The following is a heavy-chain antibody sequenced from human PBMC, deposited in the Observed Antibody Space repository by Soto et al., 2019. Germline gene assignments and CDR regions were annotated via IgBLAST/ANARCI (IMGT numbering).Heavy chain of an antibody. V-gene: IGHV3-30-3*01. CDR1: GFTFSSYA. CDR3: ARDLNYYGSGSYPPNYYYYGMDV. Sequence: GGSLRLSCAASGFTFSSYAMHWVRQAPGKGLEWVAVISYDGSNKYYADYVKGRFTISRDNSKNTLYLQMNSLRAEDTAVYYCARDLNYYGSGSYPPNYYYYGMDVWGQGTTVTVSS. D-gene: IGHD3-10*01. J-gene: IGHJ6*02. CDR2: ISYDGSNK.